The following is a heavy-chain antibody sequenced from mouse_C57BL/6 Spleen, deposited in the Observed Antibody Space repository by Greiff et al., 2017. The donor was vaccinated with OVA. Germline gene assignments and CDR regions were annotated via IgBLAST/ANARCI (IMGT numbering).Heavy chain of an antibody. CDR1: GYTFTNYW. Sequence: QVQLQQSGAELVRPGTSVKMSCKASGYTFTNYWIGWAKQRPGHGLEWIGDIYPGGGYTNYNEKVKGKATLTADKSSSTAYMQFSSLTSEDSAIYYCARGIGTTVVARWYFDVWGTGTTVTVSS. CDR2: IYPGGGYT. J-gene: IGHJ1*03. CDR3: ARGIGTTVVARWYFDV. D-gene: IGHD1-1*01. V-gene: IGHV1-63*01.